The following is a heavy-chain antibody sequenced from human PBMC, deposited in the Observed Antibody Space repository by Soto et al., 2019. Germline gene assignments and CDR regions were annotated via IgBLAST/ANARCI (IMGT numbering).Heavy chain of an antibody. CDR2: IYHSGST. Sequence: SETLSLTCSVSGASIYNGGYFWSWIRQSPGKGLEWIGSIYHSGSTYYNPSLKSHVTISVDRSKNQFSLNLSSVTAADSAVYYCASQASPYYYGMDVWGKGTTVTVSS. CDR3: ASQASPYYYGMDV. J-gene: IGHJ6*04. V-gene: IGHV4-30-2*06. CDR1: GASIYNGGYF.